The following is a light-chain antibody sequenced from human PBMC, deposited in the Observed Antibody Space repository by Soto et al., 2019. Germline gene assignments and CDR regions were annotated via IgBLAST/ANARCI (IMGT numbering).Light chain of an antibody. CDR2: DAS. Sequence: ERVMSQSPSTLSVTPGERVPLSCRASQSAISNLAWYQQKPGQTPRLLIYDASTRATDIPARFSGSGSGTDFTLTISSLLSEDFTVYYCHQYSKWPLTFAGGTKVDI. J-gene: IGKJ4*01. V-gene: IGKV3-15*01. CDR1: QSAISN. CDR3: HQYSKWPLT.